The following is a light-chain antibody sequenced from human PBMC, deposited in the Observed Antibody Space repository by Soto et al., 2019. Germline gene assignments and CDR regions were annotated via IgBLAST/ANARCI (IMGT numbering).Light chain of an antibody. Sequence: QSALTHPASVSGSPEQSLTVSCTGTNSDLGGYNYVSWYQHHPGKAPKLMIYEVSNRPSGVSNRFSGSKSGNTAYLAISGLQAEDEADYYCSSYTSSGTLVFGTGTKVTVL. J-gene: IGLJ1*01. CDR1: NSDLGGYNY. V-gene: IGLV2-14*01. CDR3: SSYTSSGTLV. CDR2: EVS.